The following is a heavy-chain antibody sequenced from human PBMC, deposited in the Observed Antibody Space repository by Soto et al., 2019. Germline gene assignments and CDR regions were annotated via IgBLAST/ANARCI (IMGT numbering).Heavy chain of an antibody. Sequence: PSETLSLTCTVSGGSISSSSYYWGWIRQPPGKGLEWIGSIYYSGSTYYNPSLKSRVTISIDTSKNQFSLKLSSVTAADTAVYYCARQLGDYFPSDLYYFDYWGQGTLVTVSS. CDR2: IYYSGST. CDR1: GGSISSSSYY. J-gene: IGHJ4*02. CDR3: ARQLGDYFPSDLYYFDY. D-gene: IGHD4-17*01. V-gene: IGHV4-39*01.